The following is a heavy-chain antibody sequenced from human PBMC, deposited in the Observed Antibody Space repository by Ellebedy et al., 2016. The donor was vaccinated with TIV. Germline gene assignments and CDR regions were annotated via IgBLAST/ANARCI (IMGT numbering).Heavy chain of an antibody. CDR3: ALASQGSGSYKANGMDV. V-gene: IGHV4-4*07. Sequence: MPSETLSLTCTVSGGSISSYYWSWIRQPAGKGLEWIGRIYTSGSTNYNPSLKSRVTMSVDTSKNQLSLKLSSVTAADTAVYYCALASQGSGSYKANGMDVWGQGTTVTVSS. CDR2: IYTSGST. D-gene: IGHD3-10*01. J-gene: IGHJ6*02. CDR1: GGSISSYY.